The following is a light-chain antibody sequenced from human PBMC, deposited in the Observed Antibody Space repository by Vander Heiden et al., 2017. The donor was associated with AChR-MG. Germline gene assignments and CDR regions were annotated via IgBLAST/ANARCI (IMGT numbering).Light chain of an antibody. Sequence: DIELTQSPSFLSPSVGDRVTITCQASQGISSYLAWYQQKPGKAPKLLIYAASTLQSGVPSRFSGSRSGTEFTLTISSLQPEDSATYYCQQLNSDPPIYTFGPGTKADIK. CDR2: AAS. CDR1: QGISSY. CDR3: QQLNSDPPIYT. J-gene: IGKJ3*01. V-gene: IGKV1-9*01.